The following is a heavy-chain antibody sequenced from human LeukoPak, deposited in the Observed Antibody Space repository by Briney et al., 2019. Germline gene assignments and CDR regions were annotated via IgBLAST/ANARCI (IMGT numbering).Heavy chain of an antibody. Sequence: SETLSLTCTVSAASISSSSHHWGWIRQSPGKGLEWIGSVYYGRTTYYSPSLDSRVTISLDTSANQFSLQLNSVTAADTAVYYCVRHDGRGGATMGAFDSWGQGSLVTVSS. CDR2: VYYGRTT. CDR1: AASISSSSHH. J-gene: IGHJ5*01. D-gene: IGHD4/OR15-4a*01. CDR3: VRHDGRGGATMGAFDS. V-gene: IGHV4-39*01.